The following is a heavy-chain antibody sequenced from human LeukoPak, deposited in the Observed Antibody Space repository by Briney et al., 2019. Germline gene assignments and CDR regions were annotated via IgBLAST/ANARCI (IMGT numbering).Heavy chain of an antibody. CDR2: TWSDGNNK. D-gene: IGHD1-26*01. J-gene: IGHJ4*02. CDR3: AKDRSGSSTSLDY. Sequence: SRGSLRLSCAASGFTFSDYGMHWVRQAPGKGLEWVALTWSDGNNKYYAESVKGRFTISRDNSKNTLYLQMNSLRGEDTAVYYCAKDRSGSSTSLDYWGQGTLVTVSS. CDR1: GFTFSDYG. V-gene: IGHV3-33*06.